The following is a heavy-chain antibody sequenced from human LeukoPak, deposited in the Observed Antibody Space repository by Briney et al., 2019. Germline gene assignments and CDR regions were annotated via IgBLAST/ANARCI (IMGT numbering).Heavy chain of an antibody. CDR2: ISAYNGNT. CDR3: ARSYGYNYYYYYYMDV. J-gene: IGHJ6*03. V-gene: IGHV1-18*01. CDR1: GYTFTSYG. Sequence: ASVKVSCKASGYTFTSYGISWVRQAPGQGLECMGWISAYNGNTNYAQKLQGRVTMTTDTSTSTAYMELRSLRSDDTAVYYCARSYGYNYYYYYYMDVWGKGTTVTVSS. D-gene: IGHD5-18*01.